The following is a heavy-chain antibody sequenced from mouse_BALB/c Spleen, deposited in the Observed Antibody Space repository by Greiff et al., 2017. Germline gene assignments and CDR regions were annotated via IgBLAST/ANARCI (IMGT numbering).Heavy chain of an antibody. D-gene: IGHD1-1*01. CDR2: IWGDGST. V-gene: IGHV2-6-7*01. Sequence: VHLVESGPGLVAPSQSLSITCTVSGFSLTGYGVNWVRQPPGKGLEWLGMIWGDGSTDYNSALKSRLSISKDNSKSQVFLKMNSLQTDDTARYYCARDRGYYGSSPYYYAMDYWGQGTSVTVSS. CDR3: ARDRGYYGSSPYYYAMDY. CDR1: GFSLTGYG. J-gene: IGHJ4*01.